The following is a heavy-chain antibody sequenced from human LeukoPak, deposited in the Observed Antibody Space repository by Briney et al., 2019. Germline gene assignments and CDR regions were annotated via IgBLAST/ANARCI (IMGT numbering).Heavy chain of an antibody. CDR3: ARVEGYYDSSGYYYVDGYYYYGMDV. CDR2: ISAYNGNT. Sequence: ASVKVSCKASGYTFTSYGISWVRQAPGQGLEWMGWISAYNGNTNYAQKLQGGVTMTTDTSTSTAYMELRSLRSDDTAVYYCARVEGYYDSSGYYYVDGYYYYGMDVWGQGTTVTFSS. D-gene: IGHD3-22*01. V-gene: IGHV1-18*01. CDR1: GYTFTSYG. J-gene: IGHJ6*02.